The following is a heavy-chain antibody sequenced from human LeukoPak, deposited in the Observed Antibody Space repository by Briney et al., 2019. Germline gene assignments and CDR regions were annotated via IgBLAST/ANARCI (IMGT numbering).Heavy chain of an antibody. CDR3: AKVWGLAAAAPYYFDY. CDR1: GFTFSSYA. Sequence: GGSLRLSCAASGFTFSSYAMSWVRQAPGKGLEWVSAISGSGGSTYYADSVKGRFTISRDNSKNTLYLQMNSLRAEDTAVYYCAKVWGLAAAAPYYFDYWGQGTLVTVSS. D-gene: IGHD6-13*01. CDR2: ISGSGGST. V-gene: IGHV3-23*01. J-gene: IGHJ4*02.